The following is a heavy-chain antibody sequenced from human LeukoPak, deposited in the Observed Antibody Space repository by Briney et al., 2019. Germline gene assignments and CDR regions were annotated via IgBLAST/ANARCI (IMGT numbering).Heavy chain of an antibody. CDR1: GFTFSTYW. CDR2: IKQDGSEK. J-gene: IGHJ6*02. Sequence: GGSLRLSCAASGFTFSTYWMSWVRQAPGKGLEWVANIKQDGSEKYYVDSVKGRFTISRDNAKNSLYLQMNSLRAEDTAVYYCARDSPVAGKLYYYYYYGMDVWGQGTTVTVSS. D-gene: IGHD6-19*01. V-gene: IGHV3-7*01. CDR3: ARDSPVAGKLYYYYYYGMDV.